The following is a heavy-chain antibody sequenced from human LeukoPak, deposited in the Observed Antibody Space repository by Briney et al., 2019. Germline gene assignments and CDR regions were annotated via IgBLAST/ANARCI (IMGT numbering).Heavy chain of an antibody. CDR3: ARAGEYYYDSSGYYRP. J-gene: IGHJ5*02. Sequence: GGSLRLSGAASGFTFSSYWMSWVRQAPGKGLEWVANIKQDGSEKYYVDSVKGRFTISRDNAKNSLYLQMNSLRAEDTAVYYCARAGEYYYDSSGYYRPWGQGTLVTVSS. D-gene: IGHD3-22*01. V-gene: IGHV3-7*01. CDR1: GFTFSSYW. CDR2: IKQDGSEK.